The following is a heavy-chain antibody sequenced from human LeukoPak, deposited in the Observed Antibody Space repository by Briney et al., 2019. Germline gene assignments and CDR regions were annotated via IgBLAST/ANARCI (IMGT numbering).Heavy chain of an antibody. CDR1: GFTFTSSA. J-gene: IGHJ3*02. CDR3: ARDVLRYFDWPDI. D-gene: IGHD3-9*01. CDR2: IVVGSGNT. Sequence: GASVKVSCKASGFTFTSSAVQWVRQARGQRLEWIGWIVVGSGNTNYAQKLQGRVTMTTDTSTSTAYMELRSLRSDDTAVYYCARDVLRYFDWPDIWGQGTMVTVSS. V-gene: IGHV1-58*01.